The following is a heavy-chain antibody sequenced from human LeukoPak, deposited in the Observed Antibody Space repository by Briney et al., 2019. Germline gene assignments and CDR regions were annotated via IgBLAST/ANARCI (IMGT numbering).Heavy chain of an antibody. V-gene: IGHV3-30*02. CDR3: AKPGDSSGYYQSYWYFDP. CDR1: GFTFSSYG. J-gene: IGHJ2*01. CDR2: IRYDGSNK. D-gene: IGHD3-22*01. Sequence: GGSLRLSCAASGFTFSSYGMHWVRQAPGKGLEWVAFIRYDGSNKYYADSVKGRFTISRDNSKNTLYLQMNSLRAEDTAVYYCAKPGDSSGYYQSYWYFDPWGRGTLVTVSS.